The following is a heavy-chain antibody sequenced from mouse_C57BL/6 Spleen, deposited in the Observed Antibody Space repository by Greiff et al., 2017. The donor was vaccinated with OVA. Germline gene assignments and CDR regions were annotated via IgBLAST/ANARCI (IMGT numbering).Heavy chain of an antibody. CDR3: ARHEESSGYVWYFDV. CDR1: GYTFTEYT. CDR2: FYPGSGSI. D-gene: IGHD3-2*02. V-gene: IGHV1-62-2*01. Sequence: VMLVESGAELVKPGASVKLSCKASGYTFTEYTIHWVKQRSGQGLEWIGWFYPGSGSIKYNEKFKDKATLTAYKSASTLYMELSRVTSEDSAVYFCARHEESSGYVWYFDVWGTGTTVTVSS. J-gene: IGHJ1*03.